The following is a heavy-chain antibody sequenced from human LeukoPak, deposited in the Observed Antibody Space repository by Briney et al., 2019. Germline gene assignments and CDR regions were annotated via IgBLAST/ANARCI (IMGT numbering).Heavy chain of an antibody. CDR1: GFTFSSYW. CDR2: IKQDGSEK. V-gene: IGHV3-7*03. Sequence: GGSLRLSCAASGFTFSSYWMSWVRKAPGKGLEWVANIKQDGSEKYYVDSVKGRLTIYRDNAKNSLYLQMNSLRAEDTAVYYCARDRYDILTGSGGYMDVWGKGTTVTISS. J-gene: IGHJ6*03. CDR3: ARDRYDILTGSGGYMDV. D-gene: IGHD3-9*01.